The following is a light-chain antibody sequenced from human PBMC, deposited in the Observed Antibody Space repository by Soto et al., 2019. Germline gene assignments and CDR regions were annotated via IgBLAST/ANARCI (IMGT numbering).Light chain of an antibody. V-gene: IGKV3-20*01. CDR2: GAS. CDR1: QSVNSNY. J-gene: IGKJ5*01. Sequence: EILLTQSPGTLSLSPGEGATLSCRASQSVNSNYLGWYQQRPGQAPRLLIYGASSRATGIPDRFGGSGSGTDFILTLSRLEPEDFAVYYCQYYGNSPLFGQGTRLEIK. CDR3: QYYGNSPL.